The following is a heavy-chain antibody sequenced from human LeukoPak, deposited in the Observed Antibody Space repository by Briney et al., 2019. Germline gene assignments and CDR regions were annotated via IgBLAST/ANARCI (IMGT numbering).Heavy chain of an antibody. V-gene: IGHV4-59*11. CDR1: GGSISSHY. CDR2: IYYSGST. J-gene: IGHJ6*03. CDR3: ARSIAARRGYYYYYYMDV. D-gene: IGHD6-6*01. Sequence: PSETLSLTCTVSGGSISSHYWSWIRQPPGKGREWIGYIYYSGSTNYNPSLKSRVTISVDTSKNQFSLKLSSVTAADTAVYYCARSIAARRGYYYYYYMDVWGKGTTVTVSS.